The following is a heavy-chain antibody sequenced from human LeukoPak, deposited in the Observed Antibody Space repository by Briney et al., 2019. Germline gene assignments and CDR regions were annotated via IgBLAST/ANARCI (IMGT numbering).Heavy chain of an antibody. D-gene: IGHD3-22*01. CDR1: GFTFSSYA. V-gene: IGHV3-53*01. Sequence: GGSLRLSCAASGFTFSSYAMSWVRQAPGKGLEWVSVTYTGGNSYYAGSVQGRSIISRDISKNTLYLQMNNLRAEDSALYYCARGGRGSAAVVAPRSFDIWGQGTMVTVSS. CDR3: ARGGRGSAAVVAPRSFDI. J-gene: IGHJ3*02. CDR2: TYTGGNS.